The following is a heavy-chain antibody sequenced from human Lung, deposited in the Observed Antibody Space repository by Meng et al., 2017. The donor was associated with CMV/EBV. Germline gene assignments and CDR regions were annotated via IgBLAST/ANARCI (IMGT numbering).Heavy chain of an antibody. J-gene: IGHJ4*02. D-gene: IGHD1-26*01. Sequence: GESXKISCAASGFSFSDHYMSWIRQAPGKGLEWVSYISGNGNTIYYADSVKGRFTISRDNAKNSLYLQMNSLRVEDTAVYYCAREASGNYYAFYFDYWGQGXLVTVSS. CDR3: AREASGNYYAFYFDY. CDR1: GFSFSDHY. V-gene: IGHV3-11*04. CDR2: ISGNGNTI.